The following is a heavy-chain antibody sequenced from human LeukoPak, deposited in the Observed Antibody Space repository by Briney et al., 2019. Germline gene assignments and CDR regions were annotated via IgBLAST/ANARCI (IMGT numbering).Heavy chain of an antibody. J-gene: IGHJ4*02. Sequence: GGSLRLSCAASGCTFSSYAMSWVRQAPGKGLEWVSAIGGSGGSTYYADSVKGRFTISRDNSKNTLYLQMNSLRAEDTAVYYCAKVPPISIGAAGTGGYWGQGTLVTVSS. V-gene: IGHV3-23*01. D-gene: IGHD6-13*01. CDR2: IGGSGGST. CDR3: AKVPPISIGAAGTGGY. CDR1: GCTFSSYA.